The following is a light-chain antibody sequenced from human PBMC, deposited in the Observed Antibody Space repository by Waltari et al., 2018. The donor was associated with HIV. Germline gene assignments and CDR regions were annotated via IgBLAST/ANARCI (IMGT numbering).Light chain of an antibody. CDR1: SGHSDYA. V-gene: IGLV4-69*01. J-gene: IGLJ2*01. Sequence: QPVVTQSPSAAASLGASVKLTCTLSSGHSDYAIAWHQQHPQKGPRYLMRLNNDGSHYKGDGIPCRFSGSSSGAEPYLIISRLQSGYEADYYCQTWDTGIIIFGGGTKLTVL. CDR2: LNNDGSH. CDR3: QTWDTGIII.